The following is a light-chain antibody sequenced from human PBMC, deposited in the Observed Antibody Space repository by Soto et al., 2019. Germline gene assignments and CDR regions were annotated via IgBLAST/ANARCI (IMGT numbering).Light chain of an antibody. CDR1: SSNIGAGYA. V-gene: IGLV1-40*01. J-gene: IGLJ1*01. Sequence: QSVLTQPPSVSGAPGERVTISCTGSSSNIGAGYAVHWYQQLPGTSPKLLIYEDTDRPSGVPDRFSGSKSGTSASLAITGLLAEDEADYYCQSYDNSLSGSYVFGTGTKLTVL. CDR3: QSYDNSLSGSYV. CDR2: EDT.